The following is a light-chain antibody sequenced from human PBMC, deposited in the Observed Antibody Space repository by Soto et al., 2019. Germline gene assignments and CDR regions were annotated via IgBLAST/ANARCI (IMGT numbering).Light chain of an antibody. V-gene: IGKV1-12*01. J-gene: IGKJ1*01. CDR3: LQDYNYPLT. Sequence: DIQMTQSPSSVSASVGDRVTITCRASQGISSWLGWYQQKPGQAPKLLIFAASSLQSGVPPRFSGSGSGTQFTLTISSLQPEDLATYYCLQDYNYPLTFGQGTKVDIK. CDR2: AAS. CDR1: QGISSW.